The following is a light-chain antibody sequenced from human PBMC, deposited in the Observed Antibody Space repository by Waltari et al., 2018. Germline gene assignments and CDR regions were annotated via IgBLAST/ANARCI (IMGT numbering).Light chain of an antibody. J-gene: IGLJ3*02. CDR2: YKSDSDK. CDR3: LIWYNSAWM. V-gene: IGLV5-45*02. CDR1: SGINVGTYR. Sequence: QAVVTQPSSLSASPGASASLTCTLRSGINVGTYRIHWYQQKPGGPPQYLLTYKSDSDKQRVSGVPSRFSGSKVASANAGIFLIAGLQSVDEADYYCLIWYNSAWMFGGGTKLTVL.